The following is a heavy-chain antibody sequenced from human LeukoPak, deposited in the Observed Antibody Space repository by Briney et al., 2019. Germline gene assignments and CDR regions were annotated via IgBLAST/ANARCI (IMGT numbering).Heavy chain of an antibody. CDR1: GGSISSGDYY. D-gene: IGHD4-17*01. CDR3: ARAPPFRVTTPSGYFNL. V-gene: IGHV4-30-4*08. J-gene: IGHJ2*01. Sequence: SETLSLTCTVSGGSISSGDYYWSWIRQPPGKGLEWIGYIYYSGSTYYNPSLKSRVTISVDTSKNQFSLKLSSVTAADAAVYSCARAPPFRVTTPSGYFNLWGRGTLVTVSS. CDR2: IYYSGST.